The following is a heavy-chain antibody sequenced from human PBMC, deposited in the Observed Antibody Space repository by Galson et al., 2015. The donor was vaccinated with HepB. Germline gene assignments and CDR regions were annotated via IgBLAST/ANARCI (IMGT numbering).Heavy chain of an antibody. Sequence: SLRLSCAASGFTFSDYYMSWIRQAPGKGLEWVSYISSSGSTIYYADSVKGRFTISRDNAKNSLYLQMNSLRAEDTAVYYCARVPYSNYVGGYYYYMDVWGEGTTVTVSS. CDR1: GFTFSDYY. CDR2: ISSSGSTI. CDR3: ARVPYSNYVGGYYYYMDV. J-gene: IGHJ6*03. D-gene: IGHD4-11*01. V-gene: IGHV3-11*01.